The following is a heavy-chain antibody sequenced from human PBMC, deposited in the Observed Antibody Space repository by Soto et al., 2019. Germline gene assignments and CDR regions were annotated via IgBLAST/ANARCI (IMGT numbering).Heavy chain of an antibody. J-gene: IGHJ6*04. CDR1: GCSFTGYY. CDR3: ARERAGCSTTSCPQRRYYYYGTDG. Sequence: KVSCKASGCSFTGYYMHWVRQAPGQGLEWMGWINPNSGGTNYAQKFQGRVTMTRDTSISTAYMELSRLRSDDTAVYYCARERAGCSTTSCPQRRYYYYGTDGWGKGTTVTVSS. D-gene: IGHD2-2*01. V-gene: IGHV1-2*02. CDR2: INPNSGGT.